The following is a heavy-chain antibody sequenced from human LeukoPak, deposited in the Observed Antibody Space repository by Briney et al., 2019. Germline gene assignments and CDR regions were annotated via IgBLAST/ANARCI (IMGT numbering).Heavy chain of an antibody. Sequence: SETLSLTCTVSGGTISSGGYYWSWIRQHPEKGLEWIGYIYYSGSTYYNPSLKSRVTISVDTSKNQFSLKLSSVTAADTAVYYCARGYYFDPWGQGTLVTVSS. CDR1: GGTISSGGYY. D-gene: IGHD3-16*01. V-gene: IGHV4-31*03. CDR2: IYYSGST. CDR3: ARGYYFDP. J-gene: IGHJ5*02.